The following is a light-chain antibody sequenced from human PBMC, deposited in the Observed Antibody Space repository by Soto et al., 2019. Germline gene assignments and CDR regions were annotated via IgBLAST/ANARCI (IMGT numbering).Light chain of an antibody. Sequence: QSALTQPPSASGSPGQSVTISCTGMSSDVGGYNYVSWYQQHPGKAPKLMIYEDSKQPSGVPDRFSGSKSGNTASLTVSGLQAEDEADYNCSSYAGDNTVVFGGGTNLTVL. CDR2: EDS. J-gene: IGLJ2*01. CDR3: SSYAGDNTVV. V-gene: IGLV2-8*01. CDR1: SSDVGGYNY.